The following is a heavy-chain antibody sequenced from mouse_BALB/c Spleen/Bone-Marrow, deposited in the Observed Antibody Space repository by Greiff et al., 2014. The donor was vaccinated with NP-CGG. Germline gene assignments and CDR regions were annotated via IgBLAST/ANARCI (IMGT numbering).Heavy chain of an antibody. CDR2: ISSGSSTI. Sequence: EVQVVESGGGLVQPGGSRKLSCAASGFTFSSFGMHWVRQAPEKGLEWVAYISSGSSTIYYADTVKGRFTISRDNPKNTLFLQMTRLRSEDTAMYYCARSYYGNSYYFDYWGQGTTLTVSS. CDR3: ARSYYGNSYYFDY. CDR1: GFTFSSFG. D-gene: IGHD1-1*01. J-gene: IGHJ2*01. V-gene: IGHV5-17*02.